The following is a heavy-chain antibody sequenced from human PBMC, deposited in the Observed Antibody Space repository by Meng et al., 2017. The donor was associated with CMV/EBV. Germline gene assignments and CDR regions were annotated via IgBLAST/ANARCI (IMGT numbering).Heavy chain of an antibody. CDR1: GGSISSGSYY. V-gene: IGHV4-61*02. D-gene: IGHD3-22*01. CDR2: IYTSGST. J-gene: IGHJ5*02. CDR3: AREVVVITPYNWFDP. Sequence: QAQPQESGPGLVKPSQTLSLTCTVSGGSISSGSYYWSWIRQPAGKGLEWIGRIYTSGSTNYNPSLKSRVTISVDTSKNQFSLKLSSVTAADTAVYYCAREVVVITPYNWFDPWGQGTLVTVSS.